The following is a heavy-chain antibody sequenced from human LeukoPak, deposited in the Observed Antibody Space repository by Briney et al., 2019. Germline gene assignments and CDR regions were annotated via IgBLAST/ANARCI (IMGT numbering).Heavy chain of an antibody. CDR1: GGSISSGDDY. CDR3: ARSIPRVSFDY. V-gene: IGHV4-30-4*01. CDR2: IYYSGST. D-gene: IGHD2-21*01. J-gene: IGHJ4*02. Sequence: SETLSLTCTVSGGSISSGDDYWSWIRQPPGKGLEWIGYIYYSGSTYYNPSLKSRVTISVDTSKNQFSLKLSSVTAADTAVYYCARSIPRVSFDYWGQGTLVTVSS.